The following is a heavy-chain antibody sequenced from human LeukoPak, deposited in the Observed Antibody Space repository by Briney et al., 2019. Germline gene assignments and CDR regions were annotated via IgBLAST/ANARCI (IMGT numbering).Heavy chain of an antibody. V-gene: IGHV4-39*07. CDR1: GGSISSSSYY. CDR2: IYYSGST. Sequence: PSETLSLTCTVSGGSISSSSYYWGWIRQPPGKGLEWIGSIYYSGSTYYNLSLKSRVTISVDTSNKQFSLKMSSVTAADTAVYYCARIGSGYYNYFDFWGQGTQVTVSS. D-gene: IGHD3-3*01. CDR3: ARIGSGYYNYFDF. J-gene: IGHJ4*02.